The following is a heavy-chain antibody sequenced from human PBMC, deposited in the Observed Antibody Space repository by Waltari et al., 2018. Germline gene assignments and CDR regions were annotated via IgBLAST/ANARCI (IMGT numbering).Heavy chain of an antibody. D-gene: IGHD6-19*01. V-gene: IGHV7-4-1*02. CDR2: RNTNTGNP. Sequence: QVQLVQSGSELKKLGPSVKVSCTTSGHTFPRYAMNWFEQALDKGLEWMGWRNTNTGNPTYAQGFTGRFVFSLDTSVSTAYLQISSLKAEDTAVYYCARDREAGWYYYYYGMDVWGQGTTVTVSS. J-gene: IGHJ6*02. CDR1: GHTFPRYA. CDR3: ARDREAGWYYYYYGMDV.